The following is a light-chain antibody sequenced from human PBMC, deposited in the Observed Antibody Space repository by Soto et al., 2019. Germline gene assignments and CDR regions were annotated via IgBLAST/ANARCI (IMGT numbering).Light chain of an antibody. CDR1: QGISSY. V-gene: IGKV1-8*01. CDR2: AAS. CDR3: QQYNNWPGT. J-gene: IGKJ1*01. Sequence: AIRMTQSPSSLSASTGDRVTITCRASQGISSYLAWYQQKPGKAPKLLIYAASTLQSGVPSRFSGSGSGTDFTLTISRLEPEDFAVYYCQQYNNWPGTFGQGTKVDIK.